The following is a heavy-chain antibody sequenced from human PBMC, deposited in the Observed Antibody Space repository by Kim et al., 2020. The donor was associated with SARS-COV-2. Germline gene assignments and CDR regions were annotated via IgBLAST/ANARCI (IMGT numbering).Heavy chain of an antibody. D-gene: IGHD3-10*01. J-gene: IGHJ6*02. Sequence: SETLSLTCTVSGGSIYNYYWSWIRQPPGKGLEWIGSIYYSGTTYSNPSLKSRVTISVDMSKNQFSLKLRSVTAADTAIYYCARASSLVGGVLTNAYAMGVCGPGTTVTISS. CDR1: GGSIYNYY. V-gene: IGHV4-59*13. CDR3: ARASSLVGGVLTNAYAMGV. CDR2: IYYSGTT.